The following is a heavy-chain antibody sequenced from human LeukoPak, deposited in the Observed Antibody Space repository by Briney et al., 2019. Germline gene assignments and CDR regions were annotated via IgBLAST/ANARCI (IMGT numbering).Heavy chain of an antibody. J-gene: IGHJ4*02. V-gene: IGHV1-69*13. CDR1: GGTFSSYA. Sequence: GASVKVSCKASGGTFSSYAISWVRQAPGQGLEWMGGIIPIFGTANYAQKFQGRVTITADESTNTAYMEMGSLRSEDTAVYFCARNERYGGTRLYHFDYWGQGTLVTVSS. CDR2: IIPIFGTA. D-gene: IGHD4-23*01. CDR3: ARNERYGGTRLYHFDY.